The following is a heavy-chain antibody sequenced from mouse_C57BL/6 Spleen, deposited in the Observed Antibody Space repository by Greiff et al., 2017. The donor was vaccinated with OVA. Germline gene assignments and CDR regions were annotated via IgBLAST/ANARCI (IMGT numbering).Heavy chain of an antibody. CDR1: GYTFTDYY. CDR2: INPNNGGT. CDR3: ARSDETAMDY. J-gene: IGHJ4*01. V-gene: IGHV1-26*01. Sequence: EVQLQQSGPELVKPGASVKISCKASGYTFTDYYMNWVKQSHGKSLEWIGDINPNNGGTSYNQKFKGKATLTVDKSSSTAYMELRSLTSEDSAVYYCARSDETAMDYWGQGTSVTVSS.